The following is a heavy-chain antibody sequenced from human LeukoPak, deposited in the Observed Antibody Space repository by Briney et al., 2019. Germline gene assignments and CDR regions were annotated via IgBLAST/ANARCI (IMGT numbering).Heavy chain of an antibody. CDR2: INPNSGGT. V-gene: IGHV1-2*02. D-gene: IGHD5-18*01. J-gene: IGHJ4*02. Sequence: ASVKVSCKASGYTFTCYYMHWVRQAPGQGLEWMGWINPNSGGTNYAQKFQGRVTMTRDTSISTAYMELSRLRSDDTAVYYCASAYSYGWAFDYWGQGTLVTVSS. CDR3: ASAYSYGWAFDY. CDR1: GYTFTCYY.